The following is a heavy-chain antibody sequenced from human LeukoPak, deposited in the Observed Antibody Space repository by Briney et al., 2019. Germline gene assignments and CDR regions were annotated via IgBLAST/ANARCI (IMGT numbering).Heavy chain of an antibody. Sequence: AGGSLRLSCAASGFICSNYAMSWVRQAPGKGAEWVSLIRGSGDDTNYAESVRGRFTISRDNSKNTLYLLMKSLTVEDTAVYYCAKGHHSSANYLFDSWGQGTLVTVSS. CDR3: AKGHHSSANYLFDS. CDR2: IRGSGDDT. J-gene: IGHJ4*02. D-gene: IGHD2-2*01. CDR1: GFICSNYA. V-gene: IGHV3-23*01.